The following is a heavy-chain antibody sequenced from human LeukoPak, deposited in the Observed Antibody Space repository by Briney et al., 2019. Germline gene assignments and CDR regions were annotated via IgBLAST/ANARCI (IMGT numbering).Heavy chain of an antibody. D-gene: IGHD6-6*01. CDR3: AREDGSSSVGGFDY. V-gene: IGHV4-59*01. J-gene: IGHJ4*02. Sequence: SETLSLTCTVSGDSISSYYWSWIRQPPGKGLEWIGYIYYSGSTNYNPSLKSRVTISVDTSKNQFSLKLSSVTAADTAVYYCAREDGSSSVGGFDYWGQGTLVTVSS. CDR2: IYYSGST. CDR1: GDSISSYY.